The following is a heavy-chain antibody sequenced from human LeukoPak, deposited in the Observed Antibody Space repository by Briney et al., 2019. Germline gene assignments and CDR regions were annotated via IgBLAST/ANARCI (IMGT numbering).Heavy chain of an antibody. CDR3: ARAAGSWFDP. J-gene: IGHJ5*02. CDR2: ISYDGSNK. V-gene: IGHV3-30*04. D-gene: IGHD2-15*01. CDR1: GFTFSSYA. Sequence: GRSLRLSCAASGFTFSSYAMHWVRQAPGKGLEWVAVISYDGSNKYYADSVKGRFTISRDNSKNTVYLQMNSLRAEDTALYYCARAAGSWFDPWGQGTLVTVSS.